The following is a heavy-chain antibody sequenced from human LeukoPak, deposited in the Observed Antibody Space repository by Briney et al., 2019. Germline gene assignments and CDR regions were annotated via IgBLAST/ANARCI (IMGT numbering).Heavy chain of an antibody. D-gene: IGHD2-2*01. CDR3: ARRDQRNWFDP. Sequence: PSETLSLTCAVSGYSISIGYYWGWLRQPPGKGLEWIGNIYHSGSTYYNPSLKSRVTISLDTSKNQFSLKLSSVTAADTAMYYCARRDQRNWFDPWGQGTLVTVSS. J-gene: IGHJ5*02. V-gene: IGHV4-38-2*01. CDR1: GYSISIGYY. CDR2: IYHSGST.